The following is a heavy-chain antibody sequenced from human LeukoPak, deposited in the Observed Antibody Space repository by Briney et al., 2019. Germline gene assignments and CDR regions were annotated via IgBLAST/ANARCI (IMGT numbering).Heavy chain of an antibody. CDR3: AKLPVGVVVITTHYYYYGMDV. D-gene: IGHD3-22*01. J-gene: IGHJ6*02. CDR1: GIIFSNSA. V-gene: IGHV3-23*01. Sequence: PGGSLRLSCVPSGIIFSNSALSWVRQAPGNGLESLSPITKSGDQTYYADSVRGLFTISRDNSKNTLYLQMNSLRAEDTAVYYCAKLPVGVVVITTHYYYYGMDVWGQGTTVTVSS. CDR2: ITKSGDQT.